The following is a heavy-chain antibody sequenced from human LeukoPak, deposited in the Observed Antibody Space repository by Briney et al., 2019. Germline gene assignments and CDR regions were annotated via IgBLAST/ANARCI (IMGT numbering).Heavy chain of an antibody. CDR3: ARDRFVYTH. CDR1: GFTFSNYW. D-gene: IGHD2-2*02. CDR2: IKQDGSEK. V-gene: IGHV3-7*01. J-gene: IGHJ1*01. Sequence: GRSLRLSCAVSGFTFSNYWMTWVRQAPGKGLEWVANIKQDGSEKYYVDSVKGRITISRDNAKNSLYLQMNSPRAEDTAVYYCARDRFVYTHWGQGTLVAVSS.